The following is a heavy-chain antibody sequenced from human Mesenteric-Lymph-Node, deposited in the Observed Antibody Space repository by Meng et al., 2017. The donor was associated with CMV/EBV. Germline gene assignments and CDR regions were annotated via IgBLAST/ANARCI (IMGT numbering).Heavy chain of an antibody. CDR3: ARHQRWLKSEGGFNY. J-gene: IGHJ4*02. CDR1: GGSFRVYY. Sequence: VQRRQARGEPLEPPATLRRTFAVSGGSFRVYYWNWTRQSPGKGLEWIGEINQSGSTNYNPSLKSRVTISVDTSKNQFSLKLSSVTAADTAVYYCARHQRWLKSEGGFNYWGQETLVTVSS. D-gene: IGHD4-23*01. CDR2: INQSGST. V-gene: IGHV4-34*01.